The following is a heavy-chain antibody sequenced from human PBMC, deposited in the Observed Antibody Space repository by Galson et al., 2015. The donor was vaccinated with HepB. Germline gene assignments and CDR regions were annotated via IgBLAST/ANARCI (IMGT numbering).Heavy chain of an antibody. D-gene: IGHD3-3*01. J-gene: IGHJ3*02. Sequence: SLRLSCAASGFTFSSYEMNWVRQAPGKGLEWVSRINSDGSSTSYADSVKGRFTISRDNAKNTLYLQMNSLRAEDTAVYYCAREGGGFLEWLSNDAFDIWGQGTMVTVSS. V-gene: IGHV3-74*01. CDR1: GFTFSSYE. CDR2: INSDGSST. CDR3: AREGGGFLEWLSNDAFDI.